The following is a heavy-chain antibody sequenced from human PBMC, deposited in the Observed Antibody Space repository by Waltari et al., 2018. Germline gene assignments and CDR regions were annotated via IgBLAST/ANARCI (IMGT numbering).Heavy chain of an antibody. CDR1: GYTFTGYY. V-gene: IGHV1-2*02. D-gene: IGHD2-15*01. CDR2: INPNSGGT. Sequence: QVQLVQSGAEVKKPGASVKVSCQASGYTFTGYYMHWVRQAPGQRPARMGWINPNSGGTNYAQKFQGRVTMTRDTSISTAYMELSRLRSDDTAVYYCARDAIDIVVVVAATPYGMDVWGQGTTVTVSS. J-gene: IGHJ6*02. CDR3: ARDAIDIVVVVAATPYGMDV.